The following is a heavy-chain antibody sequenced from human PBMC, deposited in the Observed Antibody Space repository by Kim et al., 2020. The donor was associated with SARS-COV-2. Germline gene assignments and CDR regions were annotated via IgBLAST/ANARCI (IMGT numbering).Heavy chain of an antibody. D-gene: IGHD6-13*01. CDR1: GFTFSSYS. J-gene: IGHJ4*02. Sequence: GGSLRLSCAASGFTFSSYSMNWVRQAPGKGLEWVSYISSSSSTIYYADSVKGRFTISRDNAKNSLYLQMNSLRDEDTAVYYCAREGYSSSWSLGVPTPHSTYYFDYWGQGTLVTVSS. V-gene: IGHV3-48*02. CDR2: ISSSSSTI. CDR3: AREGYSSSWSLGVPTPHSTYYFDY.